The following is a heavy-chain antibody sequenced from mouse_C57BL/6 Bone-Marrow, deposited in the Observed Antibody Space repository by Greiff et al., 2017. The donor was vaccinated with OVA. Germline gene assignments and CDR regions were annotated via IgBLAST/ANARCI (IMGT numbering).Heavy chain of an antibody. CDR2: IRSKSSNYAT. Sequence: EVKLVESGGGLVQPKGSLKLSCAASGFTFNTYAMHWVRQAPGKGLEWVARIRSKSSNYATYYADSVKDRITISRYDSQSMLYLRMNNLKTEDTAMYYCVRPMERVYAMDYWGQGTSVTVSS. V-gene: IGHV10-3*01. J-gene: IGHJ4*01. CDR3: VRPMERVYAMDY. D-gene: IGHD6-5*01. CDR1: GFTFNTYA.